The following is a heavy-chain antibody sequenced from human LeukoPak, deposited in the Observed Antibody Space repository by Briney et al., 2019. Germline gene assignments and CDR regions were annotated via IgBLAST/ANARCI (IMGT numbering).Heavy chain of an antibody. D-gene: IGHD1-26*01. J-gene: IGHJ4*02. CDR1: GFTFSSYW. CDR3: ARDLLGNSGSYLRHPNGPPFDY. Sequence: HSGGSLRLSCAASGFTFSSYWMPWVRQAPGNGLVWVSRINSDGSSTSYADSVKGRFTISSDNTKNTLYLQMNSLRAEDTAVYYCARDLLGNSGSYLRHPNGPPFDYWGQGTLVTVSS. CDR2: INSDGSST. V-gene: IGHV3-74*01.